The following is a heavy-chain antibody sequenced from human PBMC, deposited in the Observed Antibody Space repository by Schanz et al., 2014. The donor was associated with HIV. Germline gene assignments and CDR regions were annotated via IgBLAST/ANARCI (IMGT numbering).Heavy chain of an antibody. Sequence: EVQLLESGGDLVQPGRSLRLSCAATGFTFHDYAMHWVRQVPGKGLEWVSFTSSDGTTYYADSVKGRFTISRDISRNTIYLQMNGLRDEDTAVYYCRAWLLGDRMDVWGQGTTVAVSS. CDR1: GFTFHDYA. CDR3: RAWLLGDRMDV. D-gene: IGHD3-22*01. V-gene: IGHV3-23*01. J-gene: IGHJ6*02. CDR2: FTSSDGTT.